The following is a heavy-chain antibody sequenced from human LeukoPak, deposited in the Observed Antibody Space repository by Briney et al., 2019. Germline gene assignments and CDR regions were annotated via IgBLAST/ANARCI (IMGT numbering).Heavy chain of an antibody. CDR1: GGTFSSYA. J-gene: IGHJ3*01. Sequence: GASVRVSCKASGGTFSSYAISWVRQAPGQGLAWMGWIKDYNGNTNYAQKVQGRVTMTTDPSTTTAYMELRSLRSDDTAMYYCARARFWGDFRPRPDALDVWGQGTMVIVSS. CDR3: ARARFWGDFRPRPDALDV. V-gene: IGHV1-18*01. D-gene: IGHD3-3*01. CDR2: IKDYNGNT.